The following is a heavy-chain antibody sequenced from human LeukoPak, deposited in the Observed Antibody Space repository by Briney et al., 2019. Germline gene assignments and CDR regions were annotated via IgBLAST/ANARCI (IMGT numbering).Heavy chain of an antibody. CDR3: ARDPDYYDSSGYYYVGAFDI. J-gene: IGHJ3*02. Sequence: PSETLSLTCTVSGGSISSGSYYWSWIRQPAGKGLEWIGRIYTSGSTNYNPSLKSRVTISVDTSKNQFSLKLSSVTAADTAVYYSARDPDYYDSSGYYYVGAFDIWGQGTMVTVSS. CDR1: GGSISSGSYY. D-gene: IGHD3-22*01. CDR2: IYTSGST. V-gene: IGHV4-61*02.